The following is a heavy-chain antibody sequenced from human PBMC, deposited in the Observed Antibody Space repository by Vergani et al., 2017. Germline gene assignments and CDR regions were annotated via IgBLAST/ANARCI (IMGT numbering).Heavy chain of an antibody. J-gene: IGHJ6*03. D-gene: IGHD1-1*01. CDR1: GFPLRDYG. Sequence: QVQLVESGGGEVHLGRSLSLSCPPAGFPLRDYGVHWVRQAPGKGLEWVSVISYDGNKKNYADSVKGRFTISRDNSKNTLYLEMNALRAEDTAVYYCARDFLTRVTTLDYYYMGVWGKGTTVTVSS. CDR3: ARDFLTRVTTLDYYYMGV. V-gene: IGHV3-30*03. CDR2: ISYDGNKK.